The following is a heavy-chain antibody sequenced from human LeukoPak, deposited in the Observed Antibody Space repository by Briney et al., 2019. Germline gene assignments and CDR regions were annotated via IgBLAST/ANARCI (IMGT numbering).Heavy chain of an antibody. D-gene: IGHD3-22*01. CDR3: AIHLSDSSGYFSY. CDR2: ININTGNP. V-gene: IGHV7-4-1*04. J-gene: IGHJ4*02. Sequence: GASVKVSCKASEDGFNTDGINWVRQAPGQGLEWMGWININTGNPTYAQDFTGRFVFSLDTSVNVAYLQIGSLKAEDTAVYYCAIHLSDSSGYFSYWGQGALVTVSS. CDR1: EDGFNTDG.